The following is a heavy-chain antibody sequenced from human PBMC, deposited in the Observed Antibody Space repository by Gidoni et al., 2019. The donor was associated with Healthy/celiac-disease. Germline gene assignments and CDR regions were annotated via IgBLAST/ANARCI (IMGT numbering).Heavy chain of an antibody. CDR1: GFTFSSYS. V-gene: IGHV3-21*02. CDR2: ISSSGSYI. D-gene: IGHD2-15*01. J-gene: IGHJ6*02. Sequence: EVQLVEYGGGLVKPGGSLRLSCEASGFTFSSYSMNWVRQAPGKGLEWVSSISSSGSYIYYADSVKGRFTISRDNAKNSLYLQMNSLRAADTAVYYCARTPRPALTGGMDVWGQGTTVTVSS. CDR3: ARTPRPALTGGMDV.